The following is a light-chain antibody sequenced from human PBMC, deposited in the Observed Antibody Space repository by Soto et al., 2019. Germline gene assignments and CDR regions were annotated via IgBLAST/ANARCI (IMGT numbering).Light chain of an antibody. J-gene: IGLJ1*01. CDR2: EDN. CDR1: ALPTSF. Sequence: SYELTQPPSVSVSPGQTARITCSGDALPTSFAHWYKQKAGHSPVQVIYEDNKRPSGIPERFPGSSSGTVATLVISEAQVEDEGDYYCFSPDNSGNLGVFGPGTKLTVL. CDR3: FSPDNSGNLGV. V-gene: IGLV3-10*01.